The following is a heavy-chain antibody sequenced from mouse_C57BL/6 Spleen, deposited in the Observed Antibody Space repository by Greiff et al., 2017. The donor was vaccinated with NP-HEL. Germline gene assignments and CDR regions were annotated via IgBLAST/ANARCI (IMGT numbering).Heavy chain of an antibody. J-gene: IGHJ4*01. CDR2: IYPSDSET. V-gene: IGHV1-61*01. CDR1: GYTFTSYW. Sequence: QVQLQQPGAELVRPGSSVKLSCKASGYTFTSYWMDWVKQRPGQGLEWIGNIYPSDSETHYNQKFKDKATLTVDKSSSTAYMQLSSLTSEDSAVYYCARGITKVVANYYAMDYWGQGTSVTVSS. D-gene: IGHD1-1*01. CDR3: ARGITKVVANYYAMDY.